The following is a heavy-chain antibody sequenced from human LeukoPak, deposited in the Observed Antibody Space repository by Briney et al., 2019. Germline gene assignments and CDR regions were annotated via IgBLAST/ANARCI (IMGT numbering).Heavy chain of an antibody. J-gene: IGHJ6*03. Sequence: SETLSLTCTVSGGSISSSSYYWGWIRQPPGKGLEWIGCIYYSGSTYYNPSLKSRVTISVDTSKNQFSLKLSSVTAADTAVYYCARVSSSWYPTYYYYYMDVWGKGTTVTVSS. CDR2: IYYSGST. CDR1: GGSISSSSYY. V-gene: IGHV4-39*07. CDR3: ARVSSSWYPTYYYYYMDV. D-gene: IGHD6-13*01.